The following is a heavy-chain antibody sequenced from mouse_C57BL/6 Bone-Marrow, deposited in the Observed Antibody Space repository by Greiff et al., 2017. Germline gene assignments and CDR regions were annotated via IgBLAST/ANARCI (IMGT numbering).Heavy chain of an antibody. CDR2: IYPGGGYT. CDR3: ARGGYDYDEGTWFAY. V-gene: IGHV1-63*01. CDR1: GYTFTNYW. D-gene: IGHD2-4*01. J-gene: IGHJ3*01. Sequence: VKLMESGAELVRPGTSVKMSCKASGYTFTNYWIGWAKQRPGHGLEWIGDIYPGGGYTNYNEKFKGKATLTADKSSSTAYMQFSSLTSEDSAIYYCARGGYDYDEGTWFAYWGQGTLVTVSA.